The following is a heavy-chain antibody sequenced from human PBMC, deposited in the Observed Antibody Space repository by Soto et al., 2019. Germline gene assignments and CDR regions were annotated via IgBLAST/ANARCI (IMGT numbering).Heavy chain of an antibody. D-gene: IGHD1-26*01. J-gene: IGHJ6*02. Sequence: LRLSCAASGFTFSSYAMHWVRQAPGKGLEWVAVISYDGSNKYYADSVKGRFTISRDNSKNTLYLQMNSLRAEDTAVYYCARDSGEVGFYYYGMDVWGQGTTVTVSS. CDR2: ISYDGSNK. CDR3: ARDSGEVGFYYYGMDV. V-gene: IGHV3-30-3*01. CDR1: GFTFSSYA.